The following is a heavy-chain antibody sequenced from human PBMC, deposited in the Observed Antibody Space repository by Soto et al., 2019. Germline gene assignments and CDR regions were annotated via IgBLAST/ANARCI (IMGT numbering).Heavy chain of an antibody. J-gene: IGHJ4*01. CDR3: ARLGDSFYGSGSYHFDY. D-gene: IGHD3-10*01. CDR2: IYPGDSDT. Sequence: GESLKISCKGSGYTFTTYWIVWVRQMPGKGLECMGIIYPGDSDTRYSPSFQGQVTISADKSITTAYLQWNSLKASDTAMYYCARLGDSFYGSGSYHFDYWGHGTPVTVSS. CDR1: GYTFTTYW. V-gene: IGHV5-51*01.